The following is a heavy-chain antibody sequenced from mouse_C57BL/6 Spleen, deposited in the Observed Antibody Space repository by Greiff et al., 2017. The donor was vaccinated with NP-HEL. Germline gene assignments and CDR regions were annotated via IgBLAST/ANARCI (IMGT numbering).Heavy chain of an antibody. CDR2: IYPGDGDT. V-gene: IGHV1-82*01. D-gene: IGHD1-1*01. J-gene: IGHJ3*01. CDR1: GYAFSSSW. Sequence: VQLQQSGPELVKPGASVKISCKASGYAFSSSWMNWVKQRPGKGLEWIGRIYPGDGDTNYNGKFKGKATLTADKSSSTAYMQLSSLTSEDSAVYFCARANYYGSMAWFAYWGQGTLVTVSA. CDR3: ARANYYGSMAWFAY.